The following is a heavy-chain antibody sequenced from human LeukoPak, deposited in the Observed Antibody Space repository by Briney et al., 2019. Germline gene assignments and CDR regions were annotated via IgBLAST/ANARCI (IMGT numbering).Heavy chain of an antibody. Sequence: QSGGSLGLSCTPSGFTPGDYAISGVREAPGKGLGWVGFIRIEAYCGTTEYAASVKSRFTISRDDYKSIAYLQMNSLKTENTAVYYCTRWLQVRGVIPLGFDPWGQGTLVTVSS. CDR3: TRWLQVRGVIPLGFDP. CDR2: IRIEAYCGTT. J-gene: IGHJ5*02. V-gene: IGHV3-49*04. D-gene: IGHD3-10*01. CDR1: GFTPGDYA.